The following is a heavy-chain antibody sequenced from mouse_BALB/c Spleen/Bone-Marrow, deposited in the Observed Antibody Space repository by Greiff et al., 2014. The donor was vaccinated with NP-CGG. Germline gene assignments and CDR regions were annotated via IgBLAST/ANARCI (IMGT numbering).Heavy chain of an antibody. V-gene: IGHV5-17*02. CDR1: GFTFSSFG. J-gene: IGHJ4*01. D-gene: IGHD1-2*01. CDR2: ISSGSSTI. Sequence: EVMLVESGGGLAQPGGSRKLSCAASGFTFSSFGMHWVRQAPEKGLEWVAYISSGSSTIYYADTVKGRFTISRDNPKNTLFLQMTSLRSEDTAMYYCARSLLRLSYAMDYWGQGTSVTVSS. CDR3: ARSLLRLSYAMDY.